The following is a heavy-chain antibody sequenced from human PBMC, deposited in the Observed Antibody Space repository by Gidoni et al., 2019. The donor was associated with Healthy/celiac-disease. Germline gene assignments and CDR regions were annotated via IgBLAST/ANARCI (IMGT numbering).Heavy chain of an antibody. Sequence: EVQLLESGGGLVQPGGSLRLSCAPSVFTFSSYAMSWVRQAPGKGLEWVSAISGSGGSTYYADSVKGRFTISRDNSKNTLYLQMKGLRAEDTAVYYCANAVAEHDFDYWGQGTLVTVSS. CDR3: ANAVAEHDFDY. V-gene: IGHV3-23*01. J-gene: IGHJ4*02. CDR2: ISGSGGST. D-gene: IGHD6-19*01. CDR1: VFTFSSYA.